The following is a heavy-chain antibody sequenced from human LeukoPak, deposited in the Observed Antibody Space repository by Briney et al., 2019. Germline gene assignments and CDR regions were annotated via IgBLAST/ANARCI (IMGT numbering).Heavy chain of an antibody. V-gene: IGHV1-2*02. J-gene: IGHJ5*01. CDR2: INPNSGGT. D-gene: IGHD3-10*01. CDR3: ARSGFGAGAYFDS. CDR1: GYTFTGYY. Sequence: GASVKVSCKASGYTFTGYYMHWVRQAPGQGLEWMGWINPNSGGTNYAQKFQGRVTMTRDTSISTAYMELSRLRSDDTAVYYCARSGFGAGAYFDSWGQGTLITVSS.